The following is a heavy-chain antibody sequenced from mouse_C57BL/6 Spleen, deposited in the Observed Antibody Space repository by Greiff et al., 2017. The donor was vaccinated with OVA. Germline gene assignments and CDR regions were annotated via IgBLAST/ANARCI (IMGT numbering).Heavy chain of an antibody. J-gene: IGHJ2*01. Sequence: EVQLVESGGGLVKPGGSLKLSCAASGFTFSSYAMSLVRQTPEKRLEWVATISDGGSYTYYPDNVKGRFTISRDNAKNNLYLQMSHLKSEDTAMYYCARVYDYAPFDYWGQGTTLTVSS. CDR2: ISDGGSYT. D-gene: IGHD2-4*01. CDR3: ARVYDYAPFDY. CDR1: GFTFSSYA. V-gene: IGHV5-4*01.